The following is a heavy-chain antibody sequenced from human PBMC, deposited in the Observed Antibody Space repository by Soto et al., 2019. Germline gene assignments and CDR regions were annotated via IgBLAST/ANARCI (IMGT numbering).Heavy chain of an antibody. J-gene: IGHJ4*02. V-gene: IGHV3-74*01. CDR1: GFTFSNYW. Sequence: GGSLRLSCAASGFTFSNYWMHWVRQAPGKGLVWVSRINSDGSTATYADSVRGRFTISRDNAKNTLYLQMNSLRAEDTAVYYCARDTLELLYYFDYWGQGTLVTVSS. CDR2: INSDGSTA. D-gene: IGHD1-7*01. CDR3: ARDTLELLYYFDY.